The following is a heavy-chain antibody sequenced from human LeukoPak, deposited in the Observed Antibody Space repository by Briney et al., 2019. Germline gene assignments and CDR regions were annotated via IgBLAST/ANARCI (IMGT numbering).Heavy chain of an antibody. Sequence: GGSLRHSCGASGFTFSSYWMSWARQAPGKGLEWVANIKQDGSEKYYVDSVKGRFTISRDNAKNSLYLQMNSLRAEDTAVYYCAREAGGSSHWGQGTLVTVSS. CDR1: GFTFSSYW. CDR3: AREAGGSSH. CDR2: IKQDGSEK. J-gene: IGHJ4*02. D-gene: IGHD2-2*01. V-gene: IGHV3-7*01.